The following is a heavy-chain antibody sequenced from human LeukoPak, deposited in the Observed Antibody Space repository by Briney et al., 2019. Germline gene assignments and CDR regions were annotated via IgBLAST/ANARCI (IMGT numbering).Heavy chain of an antibody. CDR3: ARGITMIVVAPFDY. V-gene: IGHV1-2*06. D-gene: IGHD3-22*01. Sequence: GASVKVSRKASGYTFIGYYMHWVRQAPGQGLEWMGRINPNSGGTNYAQKFQGRVTVTRETSISTAYMELSRLRSDDTAVYYCARGITMIVVAPFDYWGQGTLVTVPT. J-gene: IGHJ4*02. CDR2: INPNSGGT. CDR1: GYTFIGYY.